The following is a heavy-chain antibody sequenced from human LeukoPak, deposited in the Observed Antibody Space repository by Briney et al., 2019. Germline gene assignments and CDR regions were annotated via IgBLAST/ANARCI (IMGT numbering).Heavy chain of an antibody. V-gene: IGHV3-30*04. CDR2: ISYDASNN. D-gene: IGHD3-16*01. CDR3: AKDPDELTYDYVGGSSPLYFDN. CDR1: GFTFSSYA. J-gene: IGHJ4*02. Sequence: GGSLRLSCAASGFTFSSYAMHWVRQAPGKGLEWVAVISYDASNNYYSDSVKGRFTISRDNSKNTLYLQMNSLRAEDTAVYYCAKDPDELTYDYVGGSSPLYFDNGGQGTLVTVSS.